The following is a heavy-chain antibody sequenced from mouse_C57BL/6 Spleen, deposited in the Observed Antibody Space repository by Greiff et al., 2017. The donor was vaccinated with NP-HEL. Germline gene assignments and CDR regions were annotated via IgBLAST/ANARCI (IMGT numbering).Heavy chain of an antibody. CDR2: ISDGGSYT. CDR3: ARASLTAPDY. D-gene: IGHD4-1*01. Sequence: DVKLVESGGGLVKPGGSLKLSCAASGFTFSSYAMSWVRQTPEKRLEWVATISDGGSYTYYPDNVKGRFTISRDNAKNNLYLQMSHLKSEDTAMYYCARASLTAPDYWGQGTTLTVSS. V-gene: IGHV5-4*03. J-gene: IGHJ2*01. CDR1: GFTFSSYA.